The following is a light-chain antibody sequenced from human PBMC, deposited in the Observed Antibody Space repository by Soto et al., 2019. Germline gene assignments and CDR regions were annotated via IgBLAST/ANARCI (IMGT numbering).Light chain of an antibody. CDR1: SSDVGGFNY. Sequence: QSVLTQPASVSGSPGQSITISCTGTSSDVGGFNYVSWYQQHPGKAPKLIIYEVSNRPSGVSNRFSGSKSGNTASLTISGLQAEDEADYYCSSYTSTRTLVLFGGGTKLTVL. CDR2: EVS. CDR3: SSYTSTRTLVL. V-gene: IGLV2-14*01. J-gene: IGLJ2*01.